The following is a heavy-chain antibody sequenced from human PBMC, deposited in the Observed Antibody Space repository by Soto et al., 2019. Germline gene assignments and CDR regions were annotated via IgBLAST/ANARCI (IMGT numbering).Heavy chain of an antibody. CDR3: ARERSGGSPNAFDI. D-gene: IGHD2-15*01. CDR2: IWYDGSNK. Sequence: PGGSLRLSCAASGFTFSSYGMHWVRQAPGKGLEWVAVIWYDGSNKYYADSVKGRFTISRDNSKNTLYLQMNSLRAEDTAVYYCARERSGGSPNAFDIWGQGTMVTVSS. CDR1: GFTFSSYG. J-gene: IGHJ3*02. V-gene: IGHV3-33*01.